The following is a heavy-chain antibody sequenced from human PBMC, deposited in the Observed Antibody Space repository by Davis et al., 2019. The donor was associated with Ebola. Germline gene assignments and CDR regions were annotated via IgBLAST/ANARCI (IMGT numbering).Heavy chain of an antibody. J-gene: IGHJ5*02. V-gene: IGHV6-1*01. CDR3: ARGLNWFDP. Sequence: HSQTLSLTCAISGDSVSRNSAGWNWIRQSPSRGLEWLGRTYYRSKWYNDYAVSVRSRITINADTSKNQFSLQLNSVTPEDTAVYFCARGLNWFDPWGQGTLVTVSS. CDR1: GDSVSRNSAG. CDR2: TYYRSKWYN.